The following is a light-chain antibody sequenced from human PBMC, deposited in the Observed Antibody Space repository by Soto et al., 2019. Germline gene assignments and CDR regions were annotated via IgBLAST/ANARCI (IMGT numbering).Light chain of an antibody. Sequence: EIVLTQSPGTLSLSPGERATLSCRASQSVSNNYLAWYQQKPGQAPRLLIYGASNRATGIPDRFSGSGSGTDFTLTISRLEPEDFAVYYCQQRHTWPLSFGGGTRVEIK. V-gene: IGKV3D-20*02. CDR3: QQRHTWPLS. CDR2: GAS. J-gene: IGKJ4*01. CDR1: QSVSNNY.